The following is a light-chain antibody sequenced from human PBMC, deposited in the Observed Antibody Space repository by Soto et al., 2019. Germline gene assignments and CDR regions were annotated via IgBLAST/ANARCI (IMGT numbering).Light chain of an antibody. Sequence: DVVLTQSPLSLPVILGQPASISCRSSQSLVYSDGNAYLNWFHQRPGQSPRRLIYKASKRDSWDPDRFSGSGAGTDFTLKISGVEAEDVGVYYCIQGTHWPPRTFGQGTKLEIK. CDR3: IQGTHWPPRT. J-gene: IGKJ2*01. CDR2: KAS. CDR1: QSLVYSDGNAY. V-gene: IGKV2-30*01.